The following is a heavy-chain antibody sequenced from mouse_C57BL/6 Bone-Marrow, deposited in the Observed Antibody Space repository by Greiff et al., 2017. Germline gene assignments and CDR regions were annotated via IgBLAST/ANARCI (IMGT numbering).Heavy chain of an antibody. D-gene: IGHD3-1*01. CDR1: GYTFTSYW. Sequence: QVHVKPPGAELVKPGASVKLSCKASGYTFTSYWMHWVKQRPGQGLEWIGMIHPNSGSTNYNEKFKSKATLTVDKSSSTAYMQLSSLTSEDSAVYYCAFLGPTWFAYWGQGTLVTVSA. J-gene: IGHJ3*01. CDR2: IHPNSGST. V-gene: IGHV1-64*01. CDR3: AFLGPTWFAY.